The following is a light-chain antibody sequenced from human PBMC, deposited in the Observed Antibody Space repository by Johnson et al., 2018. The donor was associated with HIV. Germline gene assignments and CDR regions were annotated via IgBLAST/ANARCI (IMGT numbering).Light chain of an antibody. CDR2: DNN. Sequence: QAVLTQPPSVSAAPGQKVTISCSGSSSNIGSNSISWFQQLPGTAPKLLIYDNNKRPSGIPDRFSGSKSGTSATLGITGLQTGDEADYYCGTWDSSLSVYVFGSGTEVTV. V-gene: IGLV1-51*01. J-gene: IGLJ1*01. CDR1: SSNIGSNS. CDR3: GTWDSSLSVYV.